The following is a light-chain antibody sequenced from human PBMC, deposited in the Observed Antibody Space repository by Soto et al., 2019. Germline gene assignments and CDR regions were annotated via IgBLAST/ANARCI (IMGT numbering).Light chain of an antibody. V-gene: IGKV3-20*01. CDR1: QSVSSSY. J-gene: IGKJ1*01. Sequence: EIVLTQSPGTLSLSPGERATLSCRASQSVSSSYLAWYQQKPGQAPRLLIYGVSSRATGIPDRFSGSGSETDFTLTISRLEPEDFAVYYCQQYGSSPETFGQGTKVEIK. CDR2: GVS. CDR3: QQYGSSPET.